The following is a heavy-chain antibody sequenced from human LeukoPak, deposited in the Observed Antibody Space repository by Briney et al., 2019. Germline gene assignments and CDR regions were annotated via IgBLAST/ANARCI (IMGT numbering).Heavy chain of an antibody. CDR3: AKNGDRGAYCTGGTCYPYFYYYMDV. Sequence: PGGSLRLSCAASGFTFSSYVMHWVRQAPGKGLEWVAFIRYDGSNKYYADSVKGRFTISRDNSKNTLYLQMNSLRAEDTAIYYCAKNGDRGAYCTGGTCYPYFYYYMDVWGKGTTVTI. CDR2: IRYDGSNK. J-gene: IGHJ6*03. V-gene: IGHV3-30*02. CDR1: GFTFSSYV. D-gene: IGHD2-15*01.